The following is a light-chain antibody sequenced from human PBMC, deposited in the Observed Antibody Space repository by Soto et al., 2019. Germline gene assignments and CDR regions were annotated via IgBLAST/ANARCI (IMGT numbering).Light chain of an antibody. V-gene: IGLV2-14*01. Sequence: QSVLTQPASVSGPPGQSITISCTGTSSDVGGYKYVSWYQQHPGKAPKFLIYEVSNRPSGVSSRFSGSKSGNTASLTISGLQAEDEADYYCTSKTSTSPYVFGTGTKLTVL. CDR1: SSDVGGYKY. CDR2: EVS. J-gene: IGLJ1*01. CDR3: TSKTSTSPYV.